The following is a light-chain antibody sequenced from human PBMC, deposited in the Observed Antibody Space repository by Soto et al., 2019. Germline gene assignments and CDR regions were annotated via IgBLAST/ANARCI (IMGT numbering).Light chain of an antibody. J-gene: IGLJ2*01. CDR3: QVWDTSSDHVV. CDR1: NIRSKS. V-gene: IGLV3-21*04. Sequence: SYELTQPPSVSVAPGETASVTCGGNNIRSKSVHWYQQKPGQAPVLVIYYDRERPSGIPERFSGSNSGNTATLTISRVEDGDEADYYCQVWDTSSDHVVFGGGTKLTVL. CDR2: YDR.